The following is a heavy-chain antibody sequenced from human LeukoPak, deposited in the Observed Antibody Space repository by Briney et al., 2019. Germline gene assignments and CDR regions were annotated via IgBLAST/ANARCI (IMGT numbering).Heavy chain of an antibody. Sequence: PSETLSLTCTVSGGSISSSSYYWGWIRQPPGKGLEWIGSIYYSGSTYYNPSLKSRVTISVDTSKNQFSLKLSSVTAADTAVYYCARKGPRRRLIWFPGFDPWGQGTLVTVSS. CDR1: GGSISSSSYY. J-gene: IGHJ5*02. CDR3: ARKGPRRRLIWFPGFDP. V-gene: IGHV4-39*07. CDR2: IYYSGST. D-gene: IGHD3-10*01.